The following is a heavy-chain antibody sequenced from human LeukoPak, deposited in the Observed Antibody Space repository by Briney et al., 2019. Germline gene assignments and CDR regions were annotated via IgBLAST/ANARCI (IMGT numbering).Heavy chain of an antibody. CDR1: GGSISSSNW. D-gene: IGHD5-24*01. J-gene: IGHJ6*03. CDR2: IYYSGST. CDR3: ARELRDGYTPYYYYYMDV. Sequence: SETLSLTCAVSGGSISSSNWWSWVRQPPGKGLEWIGSIYYSGSTYYNPSLKSRVTISVDTSKNQFSLKLGSVTAADTAVYYCARELRDGYTPYYYYYMDVWGKGTTVTVSS. V-gene: IGHV4-4*02.